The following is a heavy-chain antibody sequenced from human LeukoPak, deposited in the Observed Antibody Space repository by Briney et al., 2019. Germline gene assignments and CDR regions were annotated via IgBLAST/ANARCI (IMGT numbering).Heavy chain of an antibody. CDR1: GFTFSVFP. CDR3: AKDLGDGYNFGGTFDY. J-gene: IGHJ4*02. D-gene: IGHD5-24*01. Sequence: PGGSLRLSCAASGFTFSVFPMSWVRQAPGKGLEWVSGISDSGDAAYYADSVKGRFTISRDNSKNTLYLQMNSLRAEDTAVYYCAKDLGDGYNFGGTFDYWGQGTLVTVSS. CDR2: ISDSGDAA. V-gene: IGHV3-23*01.